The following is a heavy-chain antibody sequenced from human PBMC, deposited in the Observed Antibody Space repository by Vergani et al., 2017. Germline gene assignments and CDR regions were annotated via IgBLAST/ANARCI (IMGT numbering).Heavy chain of an antibody. Sequence: QVQLQESGPGLVKPSQTLPLTCTVSGGSISSGGYYWSWIRQHPGKGLEWIGYIYYSGSTYYNPSLKSRVNISVDTSKNQYSLKLSSVTAADTAVYYCARCPRITVFGVVNNNWFDPWGQGTLVTVSS. CDR3: ARCPRITVFGVVNNNWFDP. V-gene: IGHV4-31*03. D-gene: IGHD3-3*01. CDR2: IYYSGST. J-gene: IGHJ5*02. CDR1: GGSISSGGYY.